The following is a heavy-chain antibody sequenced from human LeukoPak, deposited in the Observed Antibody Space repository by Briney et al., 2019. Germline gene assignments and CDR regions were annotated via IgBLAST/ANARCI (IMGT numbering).Heavy chain of an antibody. CDR1: GFTFDDYA. CDR3: AKAGYSSSWHVYYFDY. Sequence: GGSLRLSCAASGFTFDDYAMHWVRQAPGKGLEWVSGISWNSGSIGYADSVKGRFAISRDNAKNSLYLQMNSLRAEDTALYYCAKAGYSSSWHVYYFDYWGQGTLVTVSS. CDR2: ISWNSGSI. V-gene: IGHV3-9*01. J-gene: IGHJ4*02. D-gene: IGHD6-13*01.